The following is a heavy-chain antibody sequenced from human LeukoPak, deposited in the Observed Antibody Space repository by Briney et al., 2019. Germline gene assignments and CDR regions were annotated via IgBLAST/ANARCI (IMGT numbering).Heavy chain of an antibody. V-gene: IGHV3-23*01. CDR3: ARDVYYYDSSGYLNWFDP. Sequence: GGSLRLSCAASGFTFSNCAMSWVRQAPGKGLEWVSGICDSGGSTYYADSMKGQFTISRDNSKNTLYLQMNSLRAEDTAVYYCARDVYYYDSSGYLNWFDPWSQGTLVTVSS. CDR2: ICDSGGST. CDR1: GFTFSNCA. J-gene: IGHJ5*02. D-gene: IGHD3-22*01.